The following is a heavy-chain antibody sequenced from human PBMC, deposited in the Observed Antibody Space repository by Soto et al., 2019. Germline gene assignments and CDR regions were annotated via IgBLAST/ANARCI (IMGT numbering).Heavy chain of an antibody. CDR2: INDDGTRT. V-gene: IGHV3-74*01. CDR3: ISGPRPSSVGTGAF. D-gene: IGHD1-1*01. J-gene: IGHJ1*01. Sequence: GSLSRACAASGFVFNMYWMHWVRQVPGEGPEWVTRINDDGTRTDYADSAKGRFTISRDNAKDILYLQMNALRVDDTAVYYCISGPRPSSVGTGAFWGQGWLV. CDR1: GFVFNMYW.